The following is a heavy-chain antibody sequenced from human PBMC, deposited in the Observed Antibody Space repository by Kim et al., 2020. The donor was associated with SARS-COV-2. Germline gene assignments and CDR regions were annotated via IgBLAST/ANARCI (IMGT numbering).Heavy chain of an antibody. CDR2: IIPIFGTA. CDR1: GGTFSSYA. CDR3: ARDLIHEDGMDV. V-gene: IGHV1-69*13. D-gene: IGHD5-18*01. J-gene: IGHJ6*02. Sequence: SVKVSCKASGGTFSSYAISWVRQAPGQGLEWMGGIIPIFGTANYAQKFQGRVTITADESTSTAYMELSSLRSEDTAVYYCARDLIHEDGMDVWGQGTTVTVSS.